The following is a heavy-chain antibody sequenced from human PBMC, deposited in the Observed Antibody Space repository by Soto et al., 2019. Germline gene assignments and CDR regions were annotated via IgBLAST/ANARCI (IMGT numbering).Heavy chain of an antibody. Sequence: PGGSLRLSWAASGFTFSSYWMSWVLKAQGKGLEWVANIKQDGSEKYYVDSVKGRFTISRDNAKNSLYLQMNSLRAEDTAVYYCARRRTYYDFWSGHARYYYYYYMDVWGKGTTVTVSS. CDR2: IKQDGSEK. CDR3: ARRRTYYDFWSGHARYYYYYYMDV. J-gene: IGHJ6*03. CDR1: GFTFSSYW. V-gene: IGHV3-7*01. D-gene: IGHD3-3*01.